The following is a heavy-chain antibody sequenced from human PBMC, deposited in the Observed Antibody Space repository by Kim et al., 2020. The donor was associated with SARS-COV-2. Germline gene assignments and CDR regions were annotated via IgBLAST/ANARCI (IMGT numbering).Heavy chain of an antibody. CDR3: AKADSGTHCTSASCYTGYVDY. J-gene: IGHJ4*02. Sequence: GGSLRLSCAASGFTFRSYAMGWVRQAPGKGLEWVSVIYSGGSSTYYADSVKGRFTISRDNSKSTLNVQMNSLRAEDTAVYYCAKADSGTHCTSASCYTGYVDYWGQGTLVTVSS. D-gene: IGHD2-2*02. CDR1: GFTFRSYA. V-gene: IGHV3-23*03. CDR2: IYSGGSST.